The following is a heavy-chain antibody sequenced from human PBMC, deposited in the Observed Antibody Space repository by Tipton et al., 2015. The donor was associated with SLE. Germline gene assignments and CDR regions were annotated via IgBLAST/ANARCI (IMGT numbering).Heavy chain of an antibody. CDR2: IYYSGST. J-gene: IGHJ6*02. V-gene: IGHV4-59*01. CDR3: ARERAYYDFWRGYPDYYYSGMDV. D-gene: IGHD3-3*01. Sequence: LRLSCTVSGGSISSYYWSWIRQPPGKGLEWIGYIYYSGSTNYNPYLKSRDTISVDPSKNQFSLQLSSVTAADTAVYYCARERAYYDFWRGYPDYYYSGMDVWGQGTTVTVSS. CDR1: GGSISSYY.